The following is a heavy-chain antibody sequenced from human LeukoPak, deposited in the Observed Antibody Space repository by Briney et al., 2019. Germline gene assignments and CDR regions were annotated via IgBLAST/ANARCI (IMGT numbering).Heavy chain of an antibody. CDR3: ARGYGWCSSSTCYSFDY. Sequence: SETLSLTCSVSGGSIISYYWSLIRQPPGRGLEWIGYIYHTGTTNYNPSLKSRVTISVNTSTNQLSLRLNSVTAADTAVYYCARGYGWCSSSTCYSFDYWGQGSLVTVSS. CDR2: IYHTGTT. CDR1: GGSIISYY. D-gene: IGHD2-2*01. V-gene: IGHV4-59*01. J-gene: IGHJ4*02.